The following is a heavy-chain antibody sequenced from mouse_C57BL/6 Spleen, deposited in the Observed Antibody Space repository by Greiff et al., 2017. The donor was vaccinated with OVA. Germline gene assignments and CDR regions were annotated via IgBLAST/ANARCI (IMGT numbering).Heavy chain of an antibody. J-gene: IGHJ4*01. CDR1: GYTFTSYW. V-gene: IGHV1-50*01. Sequence: QVQLQQPGAELVKPGASVKLSCKASGYTFTSYWMQWVKQRPGQGLEWIGEIDPSDSYTNYNQKFKGKATLTVDTSSSTAYMQLSSLTSEDSAVYYCARVYGRRDYAMDYWGQGTSVTVAS. CDR3: ARVYGRRDYAMDY. CDR2: IDPSDSYT. D-gene: IGHD1-1*01.